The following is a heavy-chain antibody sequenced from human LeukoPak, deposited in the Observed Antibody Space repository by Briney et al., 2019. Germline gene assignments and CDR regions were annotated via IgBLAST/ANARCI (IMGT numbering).Heavy chain of an antibody. D-gene: IGHD3-22*01. CDR2: ISSSSSSI. Sequence: GGSLRLSCVASGFTFSSYTVNWVRQAPGKGLEWVSSISSSSSSIYYADSVKGRFTISRDNAKNSLFLQMNSLRVEDTAVYYCARDSRYYDSSGPTWGQGTLVTVSS. CDR1: GFTFSSYT. V-gene: IGHV3-21*01. J-gene: IGHJ1*01. CDR3: ARDSRYYDSSGPT.